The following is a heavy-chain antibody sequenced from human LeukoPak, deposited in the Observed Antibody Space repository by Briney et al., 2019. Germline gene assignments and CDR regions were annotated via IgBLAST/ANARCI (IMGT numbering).Heavy chain of an antibody. CDR1: GYTFTSYA. D-gene: IGHD6-13*01. Sequence: GASVKVSCKASGYTFTSYAISWVRQAPGQGLEWMGWINPNSGGTNYAQKFQGRVTMTRDTSVSTAYMELSRLRSDDTAVYYCAQPSPLIAAPRRRDAFDIWGQGTMVTVSS. J-gene: IGHJ3*02. V-gene: IGHV1-2*02. CDR3: AQPSPLIAAPRRRDAFDI. CDR2: INPNSGGT.